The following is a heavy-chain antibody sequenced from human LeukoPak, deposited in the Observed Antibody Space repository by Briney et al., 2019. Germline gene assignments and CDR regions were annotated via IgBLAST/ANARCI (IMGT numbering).Heavy chain of an antibody. CDR1: GFTFSDYW. Sequence: GGSLRLSCVASGFTFSDYWMSWVRQAPGKGLEWVANIKQDGGDIYYVDSVKGRFTISRDNAKNSLYLQMNSLRAEDTAVYYCARETVTGANFDYWGQGTLVTVSS. CDR2: IKQDGGDI. J-gene: IGHJ4*02. CDR3: ARETVTGANFDY. V-gene: IGHV3-7*01. D-gene: IGHD7-27*01.